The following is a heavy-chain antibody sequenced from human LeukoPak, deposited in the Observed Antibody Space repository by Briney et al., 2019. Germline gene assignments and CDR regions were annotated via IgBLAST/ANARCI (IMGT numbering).Heavy chain of an antibody. CDR2: IYYSGST. CDR3: ARLSPHNYFDY. Sequence: SGTLSLTCTVSGGSISSYYWSWIRQPPGKGLEWIGYIYYSGSTNYNPSLKSRVTISVDTSKNQFSLKLSSVTAADTAVYYCARLSPHNYFDYWGQGTLVTVSS. V-gene: IGHV4-59*08. CDR1: GGSISSYY. J-gene: IGHJ4*02.